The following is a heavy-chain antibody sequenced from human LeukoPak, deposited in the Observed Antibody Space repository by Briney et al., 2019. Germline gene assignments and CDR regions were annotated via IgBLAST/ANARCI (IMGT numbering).Heavy chain of an antibody. CDR2: FNPSGGST. J-gene: IGHJ4*02. D-gene: IGHD3-22*01. CDR3: AREGDYDSSGYPYFDY. Sequence: ASVKVSCKASGYTFTSYYMHWVRQAPGQGLEWMGIFNPSGGSTSYAQKFQGRVTMTRDMSTSTVYMELSSLRSEDTAVYYCAREGDYDSSGYPYFDYWGQGTLVTVSS. V-gene: IGHV1-46*01. CDR1: GYTFTSYY.